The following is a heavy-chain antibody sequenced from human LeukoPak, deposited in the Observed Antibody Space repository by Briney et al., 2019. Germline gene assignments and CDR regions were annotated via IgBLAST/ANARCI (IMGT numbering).Heavy chain of an antibody. CDR2: IYTSGST. CDR1: GVSISSYY. Sequence: PSETLSLTCTVSGVSISSYYWSWIRQPPGKGLEWIGRIYTSGSTNYNPSLKSRVTMSVDTSKNQFSLKLSSVTAADTAVYYCAGGRMEYYFDYWGQGTLVTVSS. J-gene: IGHJ4*02. V-gene: IGHV4-4*07. CDR3: AGGRMEYYFDY. D-gene: IGHD3-16*01.